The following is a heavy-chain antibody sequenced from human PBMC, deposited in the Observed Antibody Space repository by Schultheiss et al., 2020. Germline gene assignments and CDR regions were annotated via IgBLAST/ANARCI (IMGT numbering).Heavy chain of an antibody. V-gene: IGHV4-59*01. D-gene: IGHD5-12*01. J-gene: IGHJ4*02. CDR1: GGSISSYY. Sequence: SATLALTCTVSGGSISSYYWSWIRQPPGKGLEWIGYIYYSGSTNYNPSLKSRVTISVDTSKNQFSLKLSSATAADTAVYYCARGRSGLPMEFDYWGQGTLVTVSS. CDR3: ARGRSGLPMEFDY. CDR2: IYYSGST.